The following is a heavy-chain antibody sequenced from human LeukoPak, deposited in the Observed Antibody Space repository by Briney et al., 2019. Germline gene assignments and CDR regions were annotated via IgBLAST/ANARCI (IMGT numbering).Heavy chain of an antibody. CDR2: INPNSGGT. CDR1: GYTFTGYY. D-gene: IGHD3-10*01. J-gene: IGHJ4*02. CDR3: ARDLYGSGSSSYDY. Sequence: ASVKVSCKASGYTFTGYYMHWVRQAPGQGLEWMGWINPNSGGTNYAQKFQGWVTMTRDTSISTAYMELSRLRSDDTAVYYCARDLYGSGSSSYDYWGQGILVTVSS. V-gene: IGHV1-2*04.